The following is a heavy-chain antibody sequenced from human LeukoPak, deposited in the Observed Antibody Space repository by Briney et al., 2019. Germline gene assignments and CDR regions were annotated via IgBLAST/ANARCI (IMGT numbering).Heavy chain of an antibody. J-gene: IGHJ3*02. V-gene: IGHV4-59*01. CDR3: ARHLRPLGSGNAFDI. CDR1: GGSISSYY. D-gene: IGHD1-26*01. Sequence: SETLSLTCTVSGGSISSYYWSWIRQPPGKGLEWIGYIYYSGSTNYNPSLKSRVTISVDTSKNQFSLKLSSVTAADTAVYYCARHLRPLGSGNAFDIWGQGTMVTVSS. CDR2: IYYSGST.